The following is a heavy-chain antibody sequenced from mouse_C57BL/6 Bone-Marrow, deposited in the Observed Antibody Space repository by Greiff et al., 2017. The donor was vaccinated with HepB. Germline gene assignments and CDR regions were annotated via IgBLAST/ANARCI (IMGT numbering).Heavy chain of an antibody. Sequence: EVQLQQSVAELVRPGASVKLSCTASGFNIKNTYMHWVKQRPEQGLEWTGRIDPANGNTKYAPKFQGKATITADTSSNTAYLHLTSLTSEDTAIYYCARYSNYVWYFDVWGTGTTVTVSS. CDR3: ARYSNYVWYFDV. CDR1: GFNIKNTY. V-gene: IGHV14-3*01. D-gene: IGHD2-5*01. CDR2: IDPANGNT. J-gene: IGHJ1*03.